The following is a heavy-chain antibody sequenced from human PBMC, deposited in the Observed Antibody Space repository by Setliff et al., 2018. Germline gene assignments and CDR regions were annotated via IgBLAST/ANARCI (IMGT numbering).Heavy chain of an antibody. J-gene: IGHJ4*02. CDR3: ARNTDPRNGFDY. V-gene: IGHV3-48*01. CDR2: INSGGSTI. D-gene: IGHD5-18*01. Sequence: GGSLRLSCAASGFTFSSSSMTWVRQAPGKGLEWVPAINSGGSTIYYADSVKGRFTVSRDNAKNSLYLQMNSLRAEDTAVYYCARNTDPRNGFDYWGQGTLVTVSS. CDR1: GFTFSSSS.